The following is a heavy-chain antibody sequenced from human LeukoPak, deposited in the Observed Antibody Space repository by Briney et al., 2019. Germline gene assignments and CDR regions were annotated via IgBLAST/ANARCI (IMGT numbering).Heavy chain of an antibody. Sequence: SETLSLTCAVSGGSISSGGYSWNWIRQPPGKGLEWIGYIYNSGSTSYNPSLKSRVSLSVDTSKNLFSLTLNSMTAADTAVYYCARGWGPAYCGGDCHRHFDYWGQGTLVTVSS. CDR2: IYNSGST. V-gene: IGHV4-30-4*07. CDR3: ARGWGPAYCGGDCHRHFDY. CDR1: GGSISSGGYS. J-gene: IGHJ4*02. D-gene: IGHD2-21*02.